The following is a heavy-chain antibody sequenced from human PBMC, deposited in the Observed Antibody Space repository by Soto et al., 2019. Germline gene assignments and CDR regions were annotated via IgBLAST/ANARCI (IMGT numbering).Heavy chain of an antibody. CDR1: GFRFTSSW. Sequence: EVQLVESGGGLVQPGGSLRLSCAASGFRFTSSWMSWVRQAPGKGLEWGAHINQNGGQKYYVDSAKGRFTISRDNAKTSLYLQMNSLRVEDTAVFYCVTWADAADEDYFHHWGQGTLVTVSA. V-gene: IGHV3-7*01. J-gene: IGHJ1*01. CDR2: INQNGGQK. CDR3: VTWADAADEDYFHH. D-gene: IGHD3-16*01.